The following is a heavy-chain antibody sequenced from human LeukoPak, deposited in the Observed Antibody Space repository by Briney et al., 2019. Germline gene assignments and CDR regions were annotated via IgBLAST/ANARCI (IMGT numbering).Heavy chain of an antibody. J-gene: IGHJ4*02. Sequence: GGTLRLSCAAAGFTFSSYSMNWVRQAPGKGLEWMSYISGRTGTMYYADSVQGRFTISRDNAKNSLYLQLNSLRDEDTAVYYCARDRSPYTTSAYYLDYWGQGTLVTVSS. CDR1: GFTFSSYS. CDR2: ISGRTGTM. CDR3: ARDRSPYTTSAYYLDY. V-gene: IGHV3-48*02. D-gene: IGHD3-22*01.